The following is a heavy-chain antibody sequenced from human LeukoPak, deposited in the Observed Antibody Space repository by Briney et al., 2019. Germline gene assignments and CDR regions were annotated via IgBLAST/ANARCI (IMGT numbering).Heavy chain of an antibody. D-gene: IGHD6-6*01. V-gene: IGHV4-59*11. CDR2: IYHSGST. J-gene: IGHJ4*02. CDR3: ARFLFEYTGSFHFDY. Sequence: SETLSLTCTVSGGSISSRYWSWIRQPPGKGLEWIGYIYHSGSTNYNPSLKSRLTMSVDTSKNQFFLKLSSVTAADTAVYYCARFLFEYTGSFHFDYWGQGILVTVSS. CDR1: GGSISSRY.